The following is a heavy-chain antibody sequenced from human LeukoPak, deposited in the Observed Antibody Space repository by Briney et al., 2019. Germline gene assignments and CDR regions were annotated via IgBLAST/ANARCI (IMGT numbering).Heavy chain of an antibody. CDR3: ARHLLLFGVVNWFDP. D-gene: IGHD3-3*01. CDR2: IYYSGST. V-gene: IGHV4-39*01. CDR1: GGSISSSSYY. Sequence: SETLSLTCTVSGGSISSSSYYWGWIRQPPGKGLEWIGSIYYSGSTYYNPSLKSRVTISVDTSKNQFSLKLSSVTAADTAVYYCARHLLLFGVVNWFDPWGQGTLVTVYS. J-gene: IGHJ5*02.